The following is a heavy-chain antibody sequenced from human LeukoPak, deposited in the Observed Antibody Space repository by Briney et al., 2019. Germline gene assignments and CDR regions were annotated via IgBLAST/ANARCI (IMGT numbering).Heavy chain of an antibody. CDR2: IIPICGTA. CDR3: ARERPYYYDSSGYYSNYFDY. J-gene: IGHJ4*02. CDR1: GGTFSSYA. V-gene: IGHV1-69*05. D-gene: IGHD3-22*01. Sequence: SVKVSCKASGGTFSSYAISWVRQAPGQGLEWMGGIIPICGTANYAQKFQGRVTITTDESTSTAYMELSSLRSEDTAVYYCARERPYYYDSSGYYSNYFDYWGQGTLVTVSS.